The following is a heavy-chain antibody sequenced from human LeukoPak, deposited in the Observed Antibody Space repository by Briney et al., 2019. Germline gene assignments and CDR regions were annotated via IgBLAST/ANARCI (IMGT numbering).Heavy chain of an antibody. V-gene: IGHV1-2*02. CDR2: INPNSGGT. D-gene: IGHD3-10*01. J-gene: IGHJ6*03. Sequence: ATVKVSCKASGYTFTGYYMHWVRQAPGQGLEGMGWINPNSGGTNYAQKFQDRVTMTRDTSISTAYMELSRLRSDDTAVYYCARDYYYGSGSYYCYYYYMDVWGKGTTVTISS. CDR3: ARDYYYGSGSYYCYYYYMDV. CDR1: GYTFTGYY.